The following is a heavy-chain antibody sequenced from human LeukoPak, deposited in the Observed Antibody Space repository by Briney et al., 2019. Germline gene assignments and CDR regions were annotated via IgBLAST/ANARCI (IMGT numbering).Heavy chain of an antibody. CDR2: ISYDGSNK. J-gene: IGHJ4*02. D-gene: IGHD6-13*01. Sequence: GGSLRLSCAASGFTFSGYGMHWVRQAPGKGLEWVAVISYDGSNKYYADSVKGRFTISRDNSKNTLYLQMNSLRAEDTAVYYCAKEAGIAAAGPGGLLFDYWGQGTLVTVSS. V-gene: IGHV3-33*05. CDR1: GFTFSGYG. CDR3: AKEAGIAAAGPGGLLFDY.